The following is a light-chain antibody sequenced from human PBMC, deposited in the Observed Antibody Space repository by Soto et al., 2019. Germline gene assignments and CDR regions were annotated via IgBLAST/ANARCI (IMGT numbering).Light chain of an antibody. Sequence: IVMTQSPLSLPVTPGEPASSCCRSSESLLHSNGYNSLDWYLQKPGQSQQLLIYLGSNRASGVPNRFGGSGLSTEGTLTIILGEAEDVGVYDCMQARQTPRTFGGGNKVEIK. CDR3: MQARQTPRT. V-gene: IGKV2-28*01. CDR1: ESLLHSNGYNS. CDR2: LGS. J-gene: IGKJ4*01.